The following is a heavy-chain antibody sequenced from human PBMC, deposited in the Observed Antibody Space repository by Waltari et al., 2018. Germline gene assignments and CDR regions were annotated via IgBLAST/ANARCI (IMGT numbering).Heavy chain of an antibody. CDR2: FTNEVNST. Sequence: EVQLVESGGGLVQSGGSLRLSCAASGFSISSYWMHWVRQAPGKGLVWVQHFTNEVNSTNHAEVVKGPFTNSRESAKNTLDPQKNSLGADDTALYYCVREGHDYYNEGDAFDIWGHGKMVTVSS. D-gene: IGHD2-21*02. J-gene: IGHJ3*02. V-gene: IGHV3-74*01. CDR3: VREGHDYYNEGDAFDI. CDR1: GFSISSYW.